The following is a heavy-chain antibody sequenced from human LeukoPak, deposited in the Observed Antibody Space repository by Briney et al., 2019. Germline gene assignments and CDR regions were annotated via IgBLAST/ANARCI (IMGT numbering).Heavy chain of an antibody. J-gene: IGHJ4*02. CDR3: ARVMAVAGTNFDY. CDR2: INTNSGGT. Sequence: ASVKVSCKASGYTFTGYYMHWVRQAPGQGLEWMGWINTNSGGTNYAQKFQGRVTITRDTSISTAYMELSRLRSDDTAVYYCARVMAVAGTNFDYWGQGTLVTVSS. D-gene: IGHD6-19*01. V-gene: IGHV1-2*02. CDR1: GYTFTGYY.